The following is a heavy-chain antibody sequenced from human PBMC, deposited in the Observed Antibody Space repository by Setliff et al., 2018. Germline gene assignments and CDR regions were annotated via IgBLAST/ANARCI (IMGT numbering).Heavy chain of an antibody. CDR2: IIPIFGTT. V-gene: IGHV1-69*05. J-gene: IGHJ6*03. Sequence: ASVKVSCKASGGTFSNYDISWVRQAPGQGLEWMGGIIPIFGTTNYAQRFQGRVTITTDESTSTAYMELSSLRSEGTAVYYCARERGDIVTTTSYYYYLDVWGKGTTVTVSS. D-gene: IGHD5-12*01. CDR1: GGTFSNYD. CDR3: ARERGDIVTTTSYYYYLDV.